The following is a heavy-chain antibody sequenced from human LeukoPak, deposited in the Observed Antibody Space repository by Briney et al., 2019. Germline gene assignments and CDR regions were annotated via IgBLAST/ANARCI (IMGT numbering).Heavy chain of an antibody. D-gene: IGHD2-2*01. V-gene: IGHV3-23*01. J-gene: IGHJ4*02. Sequence: GGSLRLSCEGSGFIFSRYSSYAMSWVRQAPGKGLEWVSTISGSGGRTYYADSVKGRFTISRDNSNNTLSLQMTSLRAGDTAVYYCAKDHDALVPAAQFDYWGQGTLVTVSS. CDR2: ISGSGGRT. CDR1: GFIFSRYSSYA. CDR3: AKDHDALVPAAQFDY.